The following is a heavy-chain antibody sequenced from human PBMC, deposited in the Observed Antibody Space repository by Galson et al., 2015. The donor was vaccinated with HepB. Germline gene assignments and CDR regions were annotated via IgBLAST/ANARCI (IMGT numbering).Heavy chain of an antibody. D-gene: IGHD3-3*01. CDR1: GSTFTSYD. V-gene: IGHV1-8*01. CDR2: MNPNSGNT. CDR3: ARGLLIRFLEWLPTAYGMDV. Sequence: SVKVSCKASGSTFTSYDINWVRQATGQGLEWMGWMNPNSGNTGYAQKFQGRVTMTRNTSISTAYMELSSLRSEDTAVYYCARGLLIRFLEWLPTAYGMDVWGQATTVTVSS. J-gene: IGHJ6*02.